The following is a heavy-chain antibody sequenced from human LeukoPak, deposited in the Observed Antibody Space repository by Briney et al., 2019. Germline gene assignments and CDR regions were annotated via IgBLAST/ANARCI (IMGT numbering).Heavy chain of an antibody. D-gene: IGHD2-15*01. J-gene: IGHJ4*02. Sequence: GSLRLSCAASGFTFNSYAVHWVRQAPGKGLEWVAVISYDGSINFYAASVKGRFTISRDNSKNTLYLQMNSLRAEDTALYFCARDRRYCSGGSCYFDYFFDYWGQGTLDPVSS. CDR2: ISYDGSIN. V-gene: IGHV3-30-3*01. CDR3: ARDRRYCSGGSCYFDYFFDY. CDR1: GFTFNSYA.